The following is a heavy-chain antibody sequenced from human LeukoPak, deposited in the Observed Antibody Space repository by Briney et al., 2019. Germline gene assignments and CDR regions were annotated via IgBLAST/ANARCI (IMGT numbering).Heavy chain of an antibody. CDR3: AKEKSSSGWHFHFDY. Sequence: GGSLRLSCAASGFTFSSYAMSWVRQAPGKGLEWVSAISGSGGSTYYADSVKGRFTISRDNSKSTLYLQMNSLRAEDTAVYYCAKEKSSSGWHFHFDYWGQGTLVTVSS. V-gene: IGHV3-23*01. J-gene: IGHJ4*02. D-gene: IGHD6-19*01. CDR1: GFTFSSYA. CDR2: ISGSGGST.